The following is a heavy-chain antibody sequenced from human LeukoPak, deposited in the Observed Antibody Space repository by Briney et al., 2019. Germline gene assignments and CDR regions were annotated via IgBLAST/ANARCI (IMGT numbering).Heavy chain of an antibody. D-gene: IGHD1-26*01. J-gene: IGHJ6*03. CDR1: GFTFSTYW. Sequence: GGSLRLSCTASGFTFSTYWMSWVRQAPGKGLEWVANIKQGGSEKNYVDSVKGRFTISRDNAKNSLYLQMNSLRAEDTAVYYCAAGGDDTPAGAYYYYYMDVWGKGTTVTVSS. V-gene: IGHV3-7*03. CDR3: AAGGDDTPAGAYYYYYMDV. CDR2: IKQGGSEK.